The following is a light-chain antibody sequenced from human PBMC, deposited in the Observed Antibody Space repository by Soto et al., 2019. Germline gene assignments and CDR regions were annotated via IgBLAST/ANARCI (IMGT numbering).Light chain of an antibody. CDR1: SSNIGAGYD. J-gene: IGLJ3*02. V-gene: IGLV1-40*01. CDR2: GDN. Sequence: QSVLTQPPSVSGAPGQRGTISCTGSSSNIGAGYDVHWYQHLPGTAPKLLIYGDNNRPSGVPDRFSGSRSGTSASLAITGLQAEDESDYYCQSYDSTLSGPVFGGGTKLTVL. CDR3: QSYDSTLSGPV.